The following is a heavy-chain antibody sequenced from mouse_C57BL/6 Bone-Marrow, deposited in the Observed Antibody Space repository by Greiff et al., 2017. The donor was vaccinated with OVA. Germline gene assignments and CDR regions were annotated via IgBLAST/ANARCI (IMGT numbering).Heavy chain of an antibody. J-gene: IGHJ2*01. CDR3: VRHPQLLYYFDY. CDR2: ISSGGSYT. Sequence: EVKLMESGGDLVKPGGSLKLSCAASGFTFSSYGMSWVRQTPDKRLEWVATISSGGSYTYYPDSVKGRFTISRDNAKNTLYLQMSSLKSEDTAMYYCVRHPQLLYYFDYWGQGTTLTVSS. V-gene: IGHV5-6*01. D-gene: IGHD4-1*02. CDR1: GFTFSSYG.